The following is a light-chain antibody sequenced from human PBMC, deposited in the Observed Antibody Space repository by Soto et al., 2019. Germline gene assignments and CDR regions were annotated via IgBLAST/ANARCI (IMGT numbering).Light chain of an antibody. CDR2: GAS. CDR3: QQYHSSPRT. J-gene: IGKJ1*01. Sequence: IVLTQSPGTLSLSPGERATLSCRASQSVSSSYLACYQQKPGQAPRLLIEGASTRATGIPDRFSGSGSGTDFTLTISRLEPEDFAVYYCQQYHSSPRTFGQGTKVDI. V-gene: IGKV3-20*01. CDR1: QSVSSSY.